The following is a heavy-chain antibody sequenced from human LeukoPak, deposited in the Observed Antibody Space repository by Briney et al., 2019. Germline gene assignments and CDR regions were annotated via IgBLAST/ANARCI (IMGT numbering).Heavy chain of an antibody. CDR2: IYTSGST. J-gene: IGHJ6*03. CDR3: ARLRWDYYYYMDV. Sequence: PSETLSLTCTVSGGYISSYYWSWIRQPPGKGLEWIGYIYTSGSTNYNPSLKSRVTISVDTSKNQFSLKLSSVTAADTAVYYCARLRWDYYYYMDVWGKGTTVTVSS. D-gene: IGHD1-26*01. V-gene: IGHV4-4*09. CDR1: GGYISSYY.